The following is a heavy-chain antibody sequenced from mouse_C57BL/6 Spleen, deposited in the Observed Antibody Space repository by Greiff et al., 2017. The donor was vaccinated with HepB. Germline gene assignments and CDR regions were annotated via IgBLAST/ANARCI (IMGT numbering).Heavy chain of an antibody. Sequence: VKLQQPGAELVKPGASVKMSCKASGYTFTSYWITWVKQRPGQGLEWIGDIYPGSGSTNYNEKFKSKATLTVDTSSSTAYMQLSSLTSEDSAVYYCARDNYDDAMDYWGQGTSVTVSS. CDR1: GYTFTSYW. CDR3: ARDNYDDAMDY. J-gene: IGHJ4*01. V-gene: IGHV1-55*01. CDR2: IYPGSGST. D-gene: IGHD2-4*01.